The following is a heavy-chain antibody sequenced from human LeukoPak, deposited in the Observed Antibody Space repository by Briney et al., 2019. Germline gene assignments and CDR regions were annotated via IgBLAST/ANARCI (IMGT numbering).Heavy chain of an antibody. Sequence: SETLSLTCAVYGGSFSGYYWSWIRQPPGKGLEWIGEINHSGSTNYNPSLKSRVTISVDTSKNHFSLKMSSVTAAATAVYYCARRVATHYFDYWGQGTLVTVSS. CDR1: GGSFSGYY. V-gene: IGHV4-34*01. J-gene: IGHJ4*02. CDR3: ARRVATHYFDY. D-gene: IGHD5-12*01. CDR2: INHSGST.